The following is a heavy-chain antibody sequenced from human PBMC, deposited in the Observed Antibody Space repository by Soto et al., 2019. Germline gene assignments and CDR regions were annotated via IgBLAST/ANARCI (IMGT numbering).Heavy chain of an antibody. CDR2: ISAYNGNT. D-gene: IGHD3-10*01. CDR3: AREEGFGQLSC. J-gene: IGHJ4*02. CDR1: GYTFATYG. Sequence: QVQLVQSGAEVKKPGASVKVSCKASGYTFATYGLSWVRQAPGQGLEWMGWISAYNGNTNYAQKLQDRVSTTTDTHTSTAYLELSSLRSVDPAVYYCAREEGFGQLSCWGQGTLVTVSS. V-gene: IGHV1-18*01.